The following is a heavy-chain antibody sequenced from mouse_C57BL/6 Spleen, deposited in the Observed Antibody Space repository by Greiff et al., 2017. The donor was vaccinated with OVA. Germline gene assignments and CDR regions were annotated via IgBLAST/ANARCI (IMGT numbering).Heavy chain of an antibody. CDR2: IDPETGGT. CDR1: GYTFTDYE. J-gene: IGHJ4*01. V-gene: IGHV1-15*01. CDR3: TRVYGSSHPYAMDY. D-gene: IGHD1-1*01. Sequence: VQLQQSGAELVRPGASVTLSCKASGYTFTDYEMHWVKQTPVHGLEWIGAIDPETGGTAYNQKFKGKAILTADKSSSTAYMELRSLTSEDSAVYYCTRVYGSSHPYAMDYWGQGTSVTVSS.